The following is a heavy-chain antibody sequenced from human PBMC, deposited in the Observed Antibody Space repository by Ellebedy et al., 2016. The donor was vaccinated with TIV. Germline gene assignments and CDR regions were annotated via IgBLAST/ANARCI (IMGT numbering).Heavy chain of an antibody. CDR3: ARGRATASSTHHDY. CDR1: GGSIRSYY. Sequence: SETLSLXXTVSGGSIRSYYWSWIRQPAGKGLEWIGRMYSSGSTKYNPSLESRVTMSVDTSKNQFSLKLSSVTAADTAVYYCARGRATASSTHHDYWGQGALVSVSS. V-gene: IGHV4-4*07. CDR2: MYSSGST. J-gene: IGHJ4*02. D-gene: IGHD2-21*02.